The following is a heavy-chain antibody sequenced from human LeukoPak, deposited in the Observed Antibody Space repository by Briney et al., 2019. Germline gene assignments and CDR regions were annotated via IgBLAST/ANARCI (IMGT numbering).Heavy chain of an antibody. CDR2: IYYSGST. CDR3: ARDISSSWIFDY. J-gene: IGHJ4*02. Sequence: SETLSLTCTVSGGSISSYYWSWIRQPPGKGLEWIGYIYYSGSTNYNPSLKSRVTISVDTTKNQFSLKLSSVTAADTAVYYCARDISSSWIFDYWCQGTLVTVSS. V-gene: IGHV4-59*01. CDR1: GGSISSYY. D-gene: IGHD6-13*01.